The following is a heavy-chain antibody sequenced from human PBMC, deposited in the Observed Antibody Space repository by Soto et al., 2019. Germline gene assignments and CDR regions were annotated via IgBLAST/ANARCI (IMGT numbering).Heavy chain of an antibody. CDR3: ARGQEGVVATH. J-gene: IGHJ4*02. Sequence: QVQLQQWGAALLKPSETLSLNCAVNGGSLSGYYWSWIRQPPGKGREWIGEIKDGGRTNYSPSLKSRATISSDTSNNQFSLRLYSVTAADTGVYYCARGQEGVVATHWDQGTLVTVSS. CDR2: IKDGGRT. D-gene: IGHD5-12*01. V-gene: IGHV4-34*01. CDR1: GGSLSGYY.